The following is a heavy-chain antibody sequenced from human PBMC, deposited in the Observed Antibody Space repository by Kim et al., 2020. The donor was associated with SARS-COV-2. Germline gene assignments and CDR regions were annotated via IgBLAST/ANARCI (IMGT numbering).Heavy chain of an antibody. V-gene: IGHV3-15*01. Sequence: GGSLRLSCAASGFTFRKAWMSWVRQAPGKGLEWVARIKSGGTTEYAAPVKGRVTISRDDSGNTLYMQMNSLKTADTAVCYCTTDLGDYGDYLRAWGQGTLVVAAS. CDR1: GFTFRKAW. CDR2: IKSGGTT. D-gene: IGHD4-17*01. J-gene: IGHJ5*02. CDR3: TTDLGDYGDYLRA.